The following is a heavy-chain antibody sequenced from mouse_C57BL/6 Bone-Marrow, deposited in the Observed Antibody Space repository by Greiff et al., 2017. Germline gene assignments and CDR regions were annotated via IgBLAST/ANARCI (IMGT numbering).Heavy chain of an antibody. Sequence: EVQLVESGPVLVKPGASVKMSCKASGYTFTDYYMNWVKQSHGKSLEWIGVINPYNGGTRYNQKFKGKATLTVDKSSSTAYMELNSLTSEDSAVYYCARAHYSNYRAWFAYWGQGTLVTVSA. CDR2: INPYNGGT. D-gene: IGHD2-5*01. CDR3: ARAHYSNYRAWFAY. J-gene: IGHJ3*01. CDR1: GYTFTDYY. V-gene: IGHV1-19*01.